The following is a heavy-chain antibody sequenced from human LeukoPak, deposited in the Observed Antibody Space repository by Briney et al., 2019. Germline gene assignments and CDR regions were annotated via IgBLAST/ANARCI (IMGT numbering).Heavy chain of an antibody. CDR1: GFTFSSYW. Sequence: GGSLRLSCEVSGFTFSSYWMNWVRQAPGKGLEWVANIKQDGSDKYYVDSVKGRFTISRDNAQSSMYLQMNSLRVEDTAVYYCATWGDTTAEYFQRWGQGTLVTVSS. J-gene: IGHJ1*01. V-gene: IGHV3-7*01. D-gene: IGHD2-21*02. CDR2: IKQDGSDK. CDR3: ATWGDTTAEYFQR.